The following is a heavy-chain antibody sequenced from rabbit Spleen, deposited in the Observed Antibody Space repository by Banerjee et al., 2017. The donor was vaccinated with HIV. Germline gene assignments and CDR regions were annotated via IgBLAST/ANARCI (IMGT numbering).Heavy chain of an antibody. CDR3: ARDTGSSFSSYGMDL. D-gene: IGHD8-1*01. J-gene: IGHJ6*01. Sequence: QSLEESGGGLVKPGASLTLTCKASGFSFNSGYDMCWVRQAPGKGLEWIACIAGSSTAFTYSATWAKGRFTCSKTSSTTVTLQMTSLTVADTATYFCARDTGSSFSSYGMDLWGPGTLVTVS. V-gene: IGHV1S40*01. CDR1: GFSFNSGYD. CDR2: IAGSSTAFT.